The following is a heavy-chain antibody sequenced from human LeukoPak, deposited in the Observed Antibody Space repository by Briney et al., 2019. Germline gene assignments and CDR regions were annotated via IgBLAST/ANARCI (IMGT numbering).Heavy chain of an antibody. CDR3: ARAKYYGFWSGSYYFDY. D-gene: IGHD3-3*01. V-gene: IGHV1-69*04. J-gene: IGHJ4*02. CDR1: GGTFSSYA. CDR2: IIPILGIA. Sequence: SVKVSCKASGGTFSSYAISWVRQAPGQGLEWMGRIIPILGIANYAQKFQGRVTITADKSTSTAYMELSSLRSEDTAVYYCARAKYYGFWSGSYYFDYWGQGTLVTVSS.